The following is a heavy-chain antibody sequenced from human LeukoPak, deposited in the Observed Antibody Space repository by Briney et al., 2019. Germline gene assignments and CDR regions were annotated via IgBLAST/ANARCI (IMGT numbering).Heavy chain of an antibody. V-gene: IGHV3-7*01. CDR3: ATGRAAHLFDY. CDR2: VKQDGSEK. J-gene: IGHJ4*02. CDR1: GFTFSSYW. D-gene: IGHD6-6*01. Sequence: GGSLRLSCAAPGFTFSSYWMIWVRQAPGKGLEWVANVKQDGSEKYYVDSVKGRFAISRVNAKNSLYLQMNSLRAEDTAVYYCATGRAAHLFDYWGQGTLVTVSS.